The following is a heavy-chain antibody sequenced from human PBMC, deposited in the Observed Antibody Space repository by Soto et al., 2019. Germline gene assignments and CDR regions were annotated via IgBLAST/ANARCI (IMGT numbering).Heavy chain of an antibody. CDR3: ASRLDAFDI. V-gene: IGHV4-39*01. CDR2: IYYSGST. Sequence: QLQLQESGPGLVKPSESLSLTCTVSGGSISSSSYYWGWIRQPPGKGLEWIGSIYYSGSTYYNPSLKSRVTIYVDTFKNPFSLKLSSVTAADTAVYYCASRLDAFDIWGQGTMVTVSS. CDR1: GGSISSSSYY. J-gene: IGHJ3*02.